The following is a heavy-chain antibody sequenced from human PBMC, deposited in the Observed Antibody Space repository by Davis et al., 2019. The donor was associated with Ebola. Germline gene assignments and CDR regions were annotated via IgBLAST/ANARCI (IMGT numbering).Heavy chain of an antibody. D-gene: IGHD2-21*02. CDR3: VRDPALVVTGGGWFFGL. J-gene: IGHJ2*01. CDR2: ISSGGVTT. V-gene: IGHV3-48*01. CDR1: GFTFSDYS. Sequence: GGSLRLSCAASGFTFSDYSMSWVRQAPGKGLEWVSYISSGGVTTYYVDSVKGRFSSSRDNAENSLFLHMNSLRAEDTAVYYCVRDPALVVTGGGWFFGLWGRGTLVTVSS.